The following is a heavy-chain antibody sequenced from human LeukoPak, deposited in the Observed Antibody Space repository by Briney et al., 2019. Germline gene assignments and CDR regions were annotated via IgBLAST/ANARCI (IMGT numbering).Heavy chain of an antibody. V-gene: IGHV4-39*01. CDR2: MYYTGSP. J-gene: IGHJ4*02. D-gene: IGHD5-24*01. CDR1: GGSISSSTYY. CDR3: ARQPRDGHNPRPYYFDY. Sequence: SETLSLTCTVSGGSISSSTYYWGGTRKSPGRGLEWFGRMYYTGSPYYNPSLKSRVTISVDPSKKKFSLKLTSVTAADTAVYYCARQPRDGHNPRPYYFDYWGQGILITVSS.